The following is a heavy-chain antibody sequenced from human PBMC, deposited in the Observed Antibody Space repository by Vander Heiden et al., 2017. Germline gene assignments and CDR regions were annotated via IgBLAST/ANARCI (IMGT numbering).Heavy chain of an antibody. D-gene: IGHD4-17*01. J-gene: IGHJ4*02. CDR1: GFTFSSCW. CDR2: INIDGSST. CDR3: ARVVYGGNLRAVDY. Sequence: DVHLVESGGGLVQPGGSLRLCCAASGFTFSSCWMHCVRQAPGKGLVWVSRINIDGSSTNFADSVKGRFTIARDNAKNALYLQMDGLRAEDTAVYYCARVVYGGNLRAVDYWGQGTLVTVSS. V-gene: IGHV3-74*01.